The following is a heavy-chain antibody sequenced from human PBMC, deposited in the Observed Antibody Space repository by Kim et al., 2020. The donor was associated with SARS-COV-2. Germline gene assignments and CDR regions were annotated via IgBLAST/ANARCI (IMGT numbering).Heavy chain of an antibody. V-gene: IGHV4-39*01. CDR3: ARVYGALDY. D-gene: IGHD3-10*01. J-gene: IGHJ4*02. CDR2: IYYSGST. Sequence: SETLSLTCTVSGGSISSSSYYWGWIRQPPGKGLEWIGSIYYSGSTYYNPSLKSRVTISVDTSKNQFSLKLSSVTAADTAVYYCARVYGALDYWGQGTLVTVSS. CDR1: GGSISSSSYY.